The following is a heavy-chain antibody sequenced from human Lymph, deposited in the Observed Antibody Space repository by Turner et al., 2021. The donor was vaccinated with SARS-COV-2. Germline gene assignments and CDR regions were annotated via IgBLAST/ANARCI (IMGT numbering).Heavy chain of an antibody. CDR3: ARDSNYYVSSGSWGYYYYGIDV. CDR2: IWYDGSNK. D-gene: IGHD3-22*01. J-gene: IGHJ6*02. CDR1: GFTFSSYG. Sequence: VETGGGVDQPGRSLRLSCAASGFTFSSYGMHWVRQAPGKGLEWVAVIWYDGSNKYYADSVKGRFTITRDNSKNTLYLQMNNLRAEDTAVYYCARDSNYYVSSGSWGYYYYGIDVCGQGTTVTVSS. V-gene: IGHV3-33*01.